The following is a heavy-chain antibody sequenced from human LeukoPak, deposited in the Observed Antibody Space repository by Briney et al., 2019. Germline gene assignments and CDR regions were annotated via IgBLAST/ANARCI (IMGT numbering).Heavy chain of an antibody. CDR2: INHSGST. Sequence: SETLSLTCAVYGGSFSGYYWSWIRQPPGKGLEWIGEINHSGSTNYNPSLKSRVTISVDTSKNQFSLKLSSVTAADTAVYYCARGSMDLVVTAPTYYFDYWGQGTLVTVSS. V-gene: IGHV4-34*01. D-gene: IGHD2-21*02. CDR3: ARGSMDLVVTAPTYYFDY. CDR1: GGSFSGYY. J-gene: IGHJ4*02.